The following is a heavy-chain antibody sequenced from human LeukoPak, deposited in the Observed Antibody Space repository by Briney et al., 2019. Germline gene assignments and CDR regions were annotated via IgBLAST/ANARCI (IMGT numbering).Heavy chain of an antibody. CDR2: IIPIFGTA. Sequence: GASVKVSCKASGGTFSNYAISWVRQAPGQGLEWMGGIIPIFGTANYAQKFQGRVTITTDESTSTAYMELSSLRSEDTAVYYCARVIRYCSSTSCPNYYYYMDVWGKGTTVTVSS. CDR1: GGTFSNYA. CDR3: ARVIRYCSSTSCPNYYYYMDV. V-gene: IGHV1-69*05. J-gene: IGHJ6*03. D-gene: IGHD2-2*01.